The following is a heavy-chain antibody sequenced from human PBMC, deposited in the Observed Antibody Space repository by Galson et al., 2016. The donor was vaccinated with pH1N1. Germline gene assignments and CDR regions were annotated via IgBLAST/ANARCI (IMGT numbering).Heavy chain of an antibody. CDR3: ARDSEYSGHEGFH. Sequence: SLRLSCAASGFTFTSYAMHWVRQAPGKGLEWVAVILYDGTNEYYADSVKGRFTISRDKTQSTVYLQMNSLRTEDTAVYYCARDSEYSGHEGFHWAQGNLVIVSS. CDR1: GFTFTSYA. D-gene: IGHD5-12*01. CDR2: ILYDGTNE. V-gene: IGHV3-30*04. J-gene: IGHJ4*02.